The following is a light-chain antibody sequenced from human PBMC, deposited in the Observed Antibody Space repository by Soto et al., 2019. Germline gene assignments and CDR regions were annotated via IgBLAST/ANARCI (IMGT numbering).Light chain of an antibody. J-gene: IGLJ2*01. CDR1: SSDVGGYNY. CDR3: SSYTSNNTRV. V-gene: IGLV2-14*01. Sequence: QSALTQPASVSGSPGQSITISCTGTSSDVGGYNYVSWYQQHPGKVPKLMIYEVSNRPSGVSDRFSGSKSGNMASLTIFGLQAEDEADYSCSSYTSNNTRVFGGGTKLTVL. CDR2: EVS.